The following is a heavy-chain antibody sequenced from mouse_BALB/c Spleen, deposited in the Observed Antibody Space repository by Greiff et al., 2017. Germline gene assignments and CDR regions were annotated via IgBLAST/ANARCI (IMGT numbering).Heavy chain of an antibody. CDR1: GYTFTSYW. D-gene: IGHD1-1*01. J-gene: IGHJ3*01. V-gene: IGHV1-87*01. CDR3: ARDGYGSSPWFAY. CDR2: IYPGDGDT. Sequence: QVQLQQSGAELARPGASVKLSCKASGYTFTSYWMQWVKQRPGQGLEWIGAIYPGDGDTRYTQKFKGKATLTADKSSSTAYMQLSSLASEDSAVYYCARDGYGSSPWFAYWGQGTLVTVSA.